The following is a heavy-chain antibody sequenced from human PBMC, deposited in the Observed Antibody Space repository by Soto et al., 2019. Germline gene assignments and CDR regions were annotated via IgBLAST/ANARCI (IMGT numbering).Heavy chain of an antibody. CDR2: IYYSGST. D-gene: IGHD6-6*01. J-gene: IGHJ4*02. Sequence: QVQLQESGPGLVKPSQTLSLTCTVSGGSISSGDYYWSWIRQPPGKGLEWIGYIYYSGSTYYNPSLKSRLTILLDTSKNQFSLTLTSVTAADTAVYYCARGGTYGSSSFDYWGQGTLVTVSS. CDR1: GGSISSGDYY. CDR3: ARGGTYGSSSFDY. V-gene: IGHV4-30-4*01.